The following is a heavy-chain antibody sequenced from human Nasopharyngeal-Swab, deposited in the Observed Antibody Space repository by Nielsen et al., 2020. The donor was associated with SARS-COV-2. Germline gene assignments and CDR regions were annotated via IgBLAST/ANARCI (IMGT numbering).Heavy chain of an antibody. CDR2: ISYDGSNK. J-gene: IGHJ4*02. V-gene: IGHV3-30*03. CDR3: ASNDYGGKLGY. Sequence: GGSLRLSCAASGFTFSSYGMHWVRQAPGKGLEWVAVISYDGSNKYYADSVKGRFTISRDNSKNTLYLQMNSLRAEDTAVYYCASNDYGGKLGYWGQGTLVTVSS. CDR1: GFTFSSYG. D-gene: IGHD4-23*01.